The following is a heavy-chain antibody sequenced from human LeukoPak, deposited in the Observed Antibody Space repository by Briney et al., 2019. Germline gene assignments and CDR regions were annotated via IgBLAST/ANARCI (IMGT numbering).Heavy chain of an antibody. V-gene: IGHV7-4-1*02. CDR3: ARTCDWNYGSYFDY. Sequence: GASVKVSCKASGYTFTSYAINWVRQAPGQGLEWMGWINTNTGNPTYAQGFTGRFVFSLDTSVSTAYLQISSLKAEDTAVYYCARTCDWNYGSYFDYWGQGTLVTVSS. D-gene: IGHD1-7*01. CDR2: INTNTGNP. J-gene: IGHJ4*02. CDR1: GYTFTSYA.